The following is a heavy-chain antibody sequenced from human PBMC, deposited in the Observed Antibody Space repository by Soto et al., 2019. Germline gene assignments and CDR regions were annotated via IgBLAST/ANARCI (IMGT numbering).Heavy chain of an antibody. CDR2: FIPVYRTL. Sequence: ASMKVSCKASGYTFTSYGISWVRQAPGQGLEWLGGFIPVYRTLNYAQKFQGRVTITADESTGTAFMTLSSLASDDTAVYYCSTGVIWIGYFTVDSWGQGTRVTVSS. CDR3: STGVIWIGYFTVDS. CDR1: GYTFTSYG. J-gene: IGHJ4*02. D-gene: IGHD3-3*01. V-gene: IGHV1-69*13.